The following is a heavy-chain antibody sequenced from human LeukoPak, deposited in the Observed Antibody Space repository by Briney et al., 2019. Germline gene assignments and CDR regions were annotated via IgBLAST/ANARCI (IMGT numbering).Heavy chain of an antibody. D-gene: IGHD3-10*01. J-gene: IGHJ5*02. CDR1: GLTICNSA. CDR3: VKGGHYSFFDP. CDR2: ISGVGGET. Sequence: PGGPLRLSCAVSGLTICNSARSWVRRAPGKGLEWVSTISGVGGETFYADSVKGRFSLSRDNSKHTLSLQMNSLRAEDTAVYYCVKGGHYSFFDPWGQGTLVTVSS. V-gene: IGHV3-23*01.